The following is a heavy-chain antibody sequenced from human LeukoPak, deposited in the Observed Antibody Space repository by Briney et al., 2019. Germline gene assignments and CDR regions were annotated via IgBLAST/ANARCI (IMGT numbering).Heavy chain of an antibody. J-gene: IGHJ4*01. V-gene: IGHV1-69*04. CDR1: GGTFSGYA. D-gene: IGHD2-8*01. CDR2: IIPILGIA. CDR3: ARNGVSRHFDY. Sequence: SVRVSCEASGGTFSGYAISWVRRAPGEGLEWGGRIIPILGIANYAQKFQGRVTITADKSTSTAYLELRSLRSDDTAVYYCARNGVSRHFDYWGRGTLVTVSP.